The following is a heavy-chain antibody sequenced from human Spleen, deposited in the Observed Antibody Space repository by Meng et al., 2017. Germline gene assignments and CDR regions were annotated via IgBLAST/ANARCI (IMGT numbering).Heavy chain of an antibody. CDR3: ALESGWNYFDY. Sequence: GESLKISCAASGFTFRNYAMSWVRQAPGKGLEWVSGIYDRGSNTYYADSVKGRFTISRDNSKNTLYLQMNSLRAEDTAVYYCALESGWNYFDYWGQGTLVTVSS. CDR2: IYDRGSNT. J-gene: IGHJ4*02. CDR1: GFTFRNYA. V-gene: IGHV3-23*01. D-gene: IGHD6-19*01.